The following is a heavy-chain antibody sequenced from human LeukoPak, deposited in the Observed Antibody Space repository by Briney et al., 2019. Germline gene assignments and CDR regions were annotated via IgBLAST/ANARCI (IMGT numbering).Heavy chain of an antibody. V-gene: IGHV1-2*02. CDR1: GYTFTGYY. CDR3: ARVDSSSWYPGMDV. J-gene: IGHJ6*02. D-gene: IGHD6-13*01. Sequence: ASVKVSCKASGYTFTGYYMHWVRQAPGQGLEWMGWINPNSGGTNYAQKFQGRVTMTRDTSIGTAYMELSRLRFDDTAVYYCARVDSSSWYPGMDVWGQGTTVTVSS. CDR2: INPNSGGT.